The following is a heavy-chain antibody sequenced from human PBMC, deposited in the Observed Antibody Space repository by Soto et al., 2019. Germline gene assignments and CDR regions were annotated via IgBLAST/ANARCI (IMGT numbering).Heavy chain of an antibody. CDR1: GGSINSYY. CDR3: ARGSSSYYDYGMDV. V-gene: IGHV4-59*12. J-gene: IGHJ6*02. D-gene: IGHD6-6*01. Sequence: PSETLSLTCTVSGGSINSYYWSWIRQPPGKGLEWIGYISHSGTTSYNPSLKSRLTISLNTSKNQFSLRLTSVTAADTAVYFCARGSSSYYDYGMDVWGQGTTVTVSS. CDR2: ISHSGTT.